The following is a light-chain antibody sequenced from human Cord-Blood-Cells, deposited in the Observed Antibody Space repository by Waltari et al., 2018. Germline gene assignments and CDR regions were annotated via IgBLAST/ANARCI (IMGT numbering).Light chain of an antibody. CDR2: DAS. J-gene: IGKJ4*01. Sequence: EIVLTQSPATLSLSQGERDTLSCRASQGVSSYLAWYQQKPGQAPRLLIYDASNRATGIPARFSGSGSGTDFTLTISSLEPEDFAVYYCQQRSNWPLTFGGGTKVEIK. V-gene: IGKV3-11*01. CDR1: QGVSSY. CDR3: QQRSNWPLT.